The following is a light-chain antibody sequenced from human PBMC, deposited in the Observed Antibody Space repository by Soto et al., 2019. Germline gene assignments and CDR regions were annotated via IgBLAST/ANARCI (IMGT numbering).Light chain of an antibody. J-gene: IGKJ5*01. CDR2: AAS. CDR1: QSISTY. V-gene: IGKV1-39*01. CDR3: QQSYRTPIT. Sequence: DIQMTQSPSSLSASIGDRVTITCRASQSISTYLKWYQQKPGKAPKVLIYAASNLQSGVPPRFSGSGSWTDFTLTISSLQPEDVATYFCQQSYRTPITFGQGTRLEIK.